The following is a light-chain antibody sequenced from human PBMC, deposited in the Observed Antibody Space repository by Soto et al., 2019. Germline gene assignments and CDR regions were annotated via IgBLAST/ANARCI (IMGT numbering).Light chain of an antibody. CDR2: AAS. J-gene: IGKJ1*01. CDR3: QKYNIAPWT. CDR1: QGISNK. Sequence: DIQMTQSPSSLSASVGDRVTITCRASQGISNKLAWYQQTPGKVPKLLIYAASTLQSGVPSRFSGSGSGTDFTLTISSLQSEDVATYYCQKYNIAPWTLGQGTKGEIK. V-gene: IGKV1-27*01.